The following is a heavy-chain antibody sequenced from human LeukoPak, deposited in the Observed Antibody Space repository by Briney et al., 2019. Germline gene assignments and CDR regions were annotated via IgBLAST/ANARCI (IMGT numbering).Heavy chain of an antibody. Sequence: SGGSLRLSCAASGFTFSSYGMHWVRQAPGKGLEWVAVISYDGSNKYYADSVKGRFTISRDNSKNTLYLQMNSLRAEDTAVYYCAKDELRFLEWLLSRMDVWSQGTTVTVSS. CDR2: ISYDGSNK. J-gene: IGHJ6*02. D-gene: IGHD3-3*01. CDR1: GFTFSSYG. CDR3: AKDELRFLEWLLSRMDV. V-gene: IGHV3-30*18.